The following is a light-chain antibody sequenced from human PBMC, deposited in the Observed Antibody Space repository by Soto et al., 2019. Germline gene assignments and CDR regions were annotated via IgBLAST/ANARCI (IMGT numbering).Light chain of an antibody. J-gene: IGKJ5*01. V-gene: IGKV3-20*01. CDR2: GAS. Sequence: EIVLTQSPCTLSLSPGERATLSCRASQSVSSSYLAWYQQKPGQAPRLLIYGASSRATGIPDRFSGSGSGTEFTLTINSLQSEDFAVYYCQQYKNWPITFGQGTRLEI. CDR3: QQYKNWPIT. CDR1: QSVSSSY.